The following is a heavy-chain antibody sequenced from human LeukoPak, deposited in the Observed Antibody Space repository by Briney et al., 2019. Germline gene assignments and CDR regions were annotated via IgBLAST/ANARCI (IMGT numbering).Heavy chain of an antibody. J-gene: IGHJ4*02. CDR2: NSSSGSTI. CDR1: GFTFSSYE. V-gene: IGHV3-48*03. Sequence: GGSLRLSCAASGFTFSSYEMNWVRQAPGKGLEWVSHNSSSGSTIYYTDSVKGRFTISRDNSKNSLYLQMNSLRAEDTAIYYCARTVARIGYWGQGTLVTVSS. CDR3: ARTVARIGY. D-gene: IGHD4-23*01.